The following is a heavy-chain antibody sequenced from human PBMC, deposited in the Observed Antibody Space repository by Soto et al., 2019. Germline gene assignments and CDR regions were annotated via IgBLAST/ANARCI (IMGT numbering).Heavy chain of an antibody. D-gene: IGHD6-19*01. Sequence: QVQLVESGGGVVQPGRSLRLSCAASGFTFSSYAMHWVRQAPGKGLEWVAVISYDGSNKYYADSVKGRFTISRDNSKNTLYLQMNSLRAEDTAVYYCARERIAVGKNWFDPWGQGTLVTVSS. V-gene: IGHV3-30-3*01. CDR2: ISYDGSNK. J-gene: IGHJ5*02. CDR3: ARERIAVGKNWFDP. CDR1: GFTFSSYA.